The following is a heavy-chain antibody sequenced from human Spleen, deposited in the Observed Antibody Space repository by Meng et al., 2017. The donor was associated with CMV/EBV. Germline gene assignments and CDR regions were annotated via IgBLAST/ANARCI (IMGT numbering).Heavy chain of an antibody. D-gene: IGHD3-16*02. CDR3: ARDHLPFMITFGGVIGPFDY. CDR2: ISSSGSTI. Sequence: GESLKISCASSGFTFSDYYMSWIRQAPGKGLEWVSYISSSGSTIYYADSVKGRFTISRDNAKNSLYLQMNSRRAEDTAVYYCARDHLPFMITFGGVIGPFDYWGQGTLVTVSS. CDR1: GFTFSDYY. J-gene: IGHJ4*02. V-gene: IGHV3-11*01.